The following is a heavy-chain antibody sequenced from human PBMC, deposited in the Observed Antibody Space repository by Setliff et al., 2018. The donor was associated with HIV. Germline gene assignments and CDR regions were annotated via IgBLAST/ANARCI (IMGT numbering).Heavy chain of an antibody. Sequence: GASVKVSCKASGGTFSNYAINWVRQAPGKGLEWMGGIMPILGSTNNAQKFQDRVTIVADKSTNTVYMEMSSLKSEDTAVYYCARQMYPESGRNWFDSWGQGTLVTVS. CDR1: GGTFSNYA. CDR3: ARQMYPESGRNWFDS. CDR2: IMPILGST. D-gene: IGHD2-8*01. V-gene: IGHV1-69*10. J-gene: IGHJ5*01.